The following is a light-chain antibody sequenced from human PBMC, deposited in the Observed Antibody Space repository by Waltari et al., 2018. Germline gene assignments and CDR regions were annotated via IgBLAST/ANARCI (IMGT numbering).Light chain of an antibody. CDR2: DDS. J-gene: IGLJ2*01. Sequence: SYILTQPPSVSVAPGQAASITCWGADLGGRSVPWDQQRPGPAPILIVFDDSDRPSGIPERFSGSRSGNTATLTISRVEAGDEADYFCHLWDGLLDHVVFGGGTKLTVL. V-gene: IGLV3-21*02. CDR1: DLGGRS. CDR3: HLWDGLLDHVV.